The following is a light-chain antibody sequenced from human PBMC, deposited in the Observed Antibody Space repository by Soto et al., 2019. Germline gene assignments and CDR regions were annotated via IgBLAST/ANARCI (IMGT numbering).Light chain of an antibody. Sequence: DIQMTQSPSTLSASVGDRVTITCRASQSISGWLAWYQQKPGKAPKLLIYDASNLESGVPSRFSGSGSGTDFSLTISSLQPDDFATFYCQQYSAYSLTFGQGTKVEI. V-gene: IGKV1-5*01. CDR2: DAS. CDR1: QSISGW. J-gene: IGKJ1*01. CDR3: QQYSAYSLT.